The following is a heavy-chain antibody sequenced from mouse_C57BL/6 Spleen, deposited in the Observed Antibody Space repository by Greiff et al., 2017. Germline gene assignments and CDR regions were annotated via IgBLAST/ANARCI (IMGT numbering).Heavy chain of an antibody. CDR2: INPNNGGT. CDR1: GYTFTDYY. CDR3: ARYGYDAPSMDY. D-gene: IGHD2-2*01. Sequence: EVQVQQSGPELVKPGASVKISCKASGYTFTDYYMNWVKQSHGKSLEWIGDINPNNGGTSYNQKFKGKATLTVDKSSSTAYMELRSLTSEDSAVYYCARYGYDAPSMDYWGQGTSVTVSS. V-gene: IGHV1-26*01. J-gene: IGHJ4*01.